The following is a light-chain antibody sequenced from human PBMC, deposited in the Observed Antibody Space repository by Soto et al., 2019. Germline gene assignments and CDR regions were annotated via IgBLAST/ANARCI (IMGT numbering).Light chain of an antibody. J-gene: IGKJ1*01. CDR3: QQYYITPRT. Sequence: DILMTQSPNSLAVSLGERATINCKSSQTVVYNSNNKNYLAWYQQKPGQPPELLIYWASTRESGVPDRFSGSGSGTDFSLTISSLQAEDVAVYYCQQYYITPRTFGQGTKVDI. V-gene: IGKV4-1*01. CDR2: WAS. CDR1: QTVVYNSNNKNY.